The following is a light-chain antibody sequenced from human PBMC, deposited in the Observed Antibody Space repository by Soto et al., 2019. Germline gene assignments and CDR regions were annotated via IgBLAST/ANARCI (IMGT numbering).Light chain of an antibody. Sequence: DIQMTQSPSSLSASVGDRVTITCQASQDLSNYLNWYQQKPGKAPKLLIYDASNLETGVPSRFSGSGSGTDFSFTISSLQPEDIATYYCQQYDNLPITFGQGKRLEIK. CDR1: QDLSNY. CDR3: QQYDNLPIT. V-gene: IGKV1-33*01. CDR2: DAS. J-gene: IGKJ5*01.